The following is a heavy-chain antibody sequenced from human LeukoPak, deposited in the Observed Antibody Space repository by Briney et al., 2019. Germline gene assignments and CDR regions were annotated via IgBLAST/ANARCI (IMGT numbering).Heavy chain of an antibody. V-gene: IGHV3-9*01. CDR1: EFTFSSYS. D-gene: IGHD6-13*01. Sequence: GGSLRLSCAASEFTFSSYSMNWVRQAPGKGLEWVSGISWNSGSIGYADSVKGRFTISRDNAKNSLYLQMNSLRAGDTALYYCAKDIKAVAAAGTGDYWGQGTLVTVSS. CDR3: AKDIKAVAAAGTGDY. CDR2: ISWNSGSI. J-gene: IGHJ4*02.